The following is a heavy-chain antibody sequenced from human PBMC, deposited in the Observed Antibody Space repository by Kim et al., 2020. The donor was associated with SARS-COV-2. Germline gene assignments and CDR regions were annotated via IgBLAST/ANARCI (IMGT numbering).Heavy chain of an antibody. Sequence: SETLSLTCTVSGGSISNKNYYWGWIRQPPGKGLEWIGSVYYTGTTYYNPSLKSRVTISVDTSKNQFSLKLSSVTAADTAVYYCARSNFRYDNWFDPWGPGTLVTVSS. D-gene: IGHD5-12*01. CDR3: ARSNFRYDNWFDP. V-gene: IGHV4-39*07. CDR2: VYYTGTT. J-gene: IGHJ5*02. CDR1: GGSISNKNYY.